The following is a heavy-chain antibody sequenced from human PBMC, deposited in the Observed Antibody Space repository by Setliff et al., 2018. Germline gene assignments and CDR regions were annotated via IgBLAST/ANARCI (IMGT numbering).Heavy chain of an antibody. V-gene: IGHV1-8*03. Sequence: GASVKVSCKASGYTFTSYDINWVRQATGQGLEWMGWMNPNSGNTGYAQKFQGRVTITRNTSISTAYMELSSLRSEDTAVYYCARGGIGFSEITIFGVALYWFDPWGQGTLVTVSS. J-gene: IGHJ5*02. D-gene: IGHD3-3*01. CDR3: ARGGIGFSEITIFGVALYWFDP. CDR1: GYTFTSYD. CDR2: MNPNSGNT.